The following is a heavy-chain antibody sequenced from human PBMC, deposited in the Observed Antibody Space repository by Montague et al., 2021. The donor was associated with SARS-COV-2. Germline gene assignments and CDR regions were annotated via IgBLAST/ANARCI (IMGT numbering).Heavy chain of an antibody. CDR2: IYNSGST. J-gene: IGHJ3*02. CDR3: ARVQGITMIVVVIGAFDI. Sequence: IYNSGSTYYNPSLKSRVTISVDTSKNQFSLKLSSVTAAGTAVYYCARVQGITMIVVVIGAFDIWGQGTMVTVSS. D-gene: IGHD3-22*01. V-gene: IGHV4-31*02.